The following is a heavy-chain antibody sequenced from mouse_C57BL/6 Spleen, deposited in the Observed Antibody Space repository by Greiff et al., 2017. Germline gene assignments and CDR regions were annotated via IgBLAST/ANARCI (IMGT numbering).Heavy chain of an antibody. D-gene: IGHD2-4*01. J-gene: IGHJ4*01. CDR1: GYTFTDYE. V-gene: IGHV1-15*01. CDR2: IDPETGGT. CDR3: TRRSPIYYDYDYAMDY. Sequence: QVQLQQSGAELVRPGASVTLSCKASGYTFTDYEMHWVKQTPVHGLEWIGAIDPETGGTAYNQKFKGKAILTADKSSSTAYMELRSLTSEDSAVYYGTRRSPIYYDYDYAMDYWGQGTSVTVSS.